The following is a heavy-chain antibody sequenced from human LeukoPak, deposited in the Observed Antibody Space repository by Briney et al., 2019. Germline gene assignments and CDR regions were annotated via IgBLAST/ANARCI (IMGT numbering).Heavy chain of an antibody. D-gene: IGHD3-10*01. J-gene: IGHJ4*02. Sequence: PGGSLRLSCAASGFTFSSYSMNWVRQAPGKGLEWVSYISSSSSTIYYADSVKGRFTISRDNAKNSLYLQMNSLRAEDTAVYYCARGSDVTMVRGVIIEFDYWGQGTLVTVSS. V-gene: IGHV3-48*04. CDR3: ARGSDVTMVRGVIIEFDY. CDR1: GFTFSSYS. CDR2: ISSSSSTI.